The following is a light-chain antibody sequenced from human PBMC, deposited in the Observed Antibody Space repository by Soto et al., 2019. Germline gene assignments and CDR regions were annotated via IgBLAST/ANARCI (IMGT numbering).Light chain of an antibody. Sequence: EIVLTQSPGTLSLSPGERATLSCRASQSVSSSYLAWYQQKPGQAPRPLIYGASSWAIGIPDRFSGSGSGTDFTLTISRLEPDDFAVYYCQQYGSSPWTFGPGTKVEIK. CDR2: GAS. J-gene: IGKJ1*01. V-gene: IGKV3-20*01. CDR3: QQYGSSPWT. CDR1: QSVSSSY.